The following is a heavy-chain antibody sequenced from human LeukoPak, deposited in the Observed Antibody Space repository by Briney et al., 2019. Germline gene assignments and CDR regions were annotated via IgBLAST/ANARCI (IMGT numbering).Heavy chain of an antibody. J-gene: IGHJ4*02. CDR2: IRGSGDMT. Sequence: PGGSLRLSCAASGFIFSTYAMSWVRQAPGKGLEWVSAIRGSGDMTYYADSVEGRFTISRDNSKKTLYLQMNSLRAEDTATYYCARDRVVGVTKFDYWGQGTLVTVSS. D-gene: IGHD1-26*01. V-gene: IGHV3-23*01. CDR3: ARDRVVGVTKFDY. CDR1: GFIFSTYA.